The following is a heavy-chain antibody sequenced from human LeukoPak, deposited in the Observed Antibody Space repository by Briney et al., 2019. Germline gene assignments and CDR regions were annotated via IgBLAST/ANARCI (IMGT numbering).Heavy chain of an antibody. Sequence: GGSLRLSCAASGFTFSSYAMSWVRQAPGKGLEWVSAISGSGGSTYYADSVKGRFTISRDNSKNTLYLQMNSLRAEDTAVYYCARDLGSGSYSPLGYYYYGMDVWGQGTTVTVSS. V-gene: IGHV3-23*01. J-gene: IGHJ6*02. CDR3: ARDLGSGSYSPLGYYYYGMDV. D-gene: IGHD3-10*01. CDR2: ISGSGGST. CDR1: GFTFSSYA.